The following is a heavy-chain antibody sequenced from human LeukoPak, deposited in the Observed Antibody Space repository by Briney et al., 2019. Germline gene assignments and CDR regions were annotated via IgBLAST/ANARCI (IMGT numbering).Heavy chain of an antibody. CDR1: GFTFSSYA. V-gene: IGHV3-30*04. J-gene: IGHJ4*02. Sequence: GGSLRLSCAASGFTFSSYAMHWVRQAPGKGLEWVAVISYDGSNKYYADSAKGRFTISRDNSKNTLYLQMNSLRAEDTAVYYCAREGFTSDFDYWGQGTLVTVSS. CDR2: ISYDGSNK. CDR3: AREGFTSDFDY.